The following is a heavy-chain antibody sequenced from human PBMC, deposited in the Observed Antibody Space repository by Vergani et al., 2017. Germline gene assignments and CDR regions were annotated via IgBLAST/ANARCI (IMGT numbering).Heavy chain of an antibody. D-gene: IGHD4-17*01. CDR1: GGSISSNSYY. CDR3: AMFYGDSYYYYYYRDV. Sequence: QLQLQESGPGLVKPSETLSLTCTVSGGSISSNSYYWGWIRQPPGKGLEWIGSIYYSGSTYYNPSLKSRVTISVDTSKNQFSLELTSVTAADTAVYYCAMFYGDSYYYYYYRDVWGRGP. CDR2: IYYSGST. V-gene: IGHV4-39*01. J-gene: IGHJ6*03.